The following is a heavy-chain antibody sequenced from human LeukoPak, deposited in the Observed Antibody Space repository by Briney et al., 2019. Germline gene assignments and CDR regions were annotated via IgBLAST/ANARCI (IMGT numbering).Heavy chain of an antibody. CDR3: AKSGYNRFDY. V-gene: IGHV3-53*01. CDR1: GFTVSSNP. CDR2: IYSGGDT. J-gene: IGHJ4*02. D-gene: IGHD5-24*01. Sequence: GGSLRLSCTVSGFTVSSNPWSWVRQAPGKGLEWVSFIYSGGDTHYSDSVKGRFTISRDNSKNTLYLQMNSLRAEDTAVYYCAKSGYNRFDYWGQGTLVTVSS.